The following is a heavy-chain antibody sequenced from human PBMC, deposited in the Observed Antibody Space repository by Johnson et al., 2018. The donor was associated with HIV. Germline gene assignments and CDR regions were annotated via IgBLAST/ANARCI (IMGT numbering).Heavy chain of an antibody. Sequence: MQLVESGGYVVRPGGSLRLSCAASGLTFDDYDMTWVRQAPGKGLEWVSGIHWNAGNTGYVDSVKGRFTISGDNAKNSLYLQMNSLRAEDTALYYCARRSGTWDALDIWGQGTMVTVSS. J-gene: IGHJ3*02. V-gene: IGHV3-20*04. D-gene: IGHD1-26*01. CDR1: GLTFDDYD. CDR2: IHWNAGNT. CDR3: ARRSGTWDALDI.